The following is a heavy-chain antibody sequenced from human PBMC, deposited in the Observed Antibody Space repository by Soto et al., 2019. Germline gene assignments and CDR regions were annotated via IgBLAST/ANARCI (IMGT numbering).Heavy chain of an antibody. J-gene: IGHJ4*02. D-gene: IGHD1-26*01. CDR3: ARDPDVDSGSPGEFDY. CDR2: INPSGGST. CDR1: GYTFTSYY. V-gene: IGHV1-46*01. Sequence: GASVKVSCKASGYTFTSYYMHWVRQAPGQGLECMGIINPSGGSTSYAQKFQGRVTMTRDTSTSTVYMELSSLRSEDTAVYYCARDPDVDSGSPGEFDYWGQGTLDTVSS.